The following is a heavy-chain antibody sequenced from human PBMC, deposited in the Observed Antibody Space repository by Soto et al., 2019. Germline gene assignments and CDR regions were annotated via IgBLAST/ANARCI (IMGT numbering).Heavy chain of an antibody. D-gene: IGHD7-27*01. V-gene: IGHV4-59*08. CDR2: IYYSGST. Sequence: QVQLQESGPGLVKPSETLSLTCTVSGGSISSYYWSWIRQPPGKGLEWIGYIYYSGSTNYNPSLKSRVTISVDTSKTQFSLKLSSVTAADTAVYYCARSILGYYYYGMDVWGQGTTVTVSS. J-gene: IGHJ6*02. CDR3: ARSILGYYYYGMDV. CDR1: GGSISSYY.